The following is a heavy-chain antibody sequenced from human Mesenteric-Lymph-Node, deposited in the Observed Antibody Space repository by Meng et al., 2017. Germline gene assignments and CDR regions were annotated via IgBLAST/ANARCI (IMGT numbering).Heavy chain of an antibody. CDR3: ARRRVGDYYYGMDV. J-gene: IGHJ6*02. CDR2: INPKVGST. CDR1: GYTFTSYH. D-gene: IGHD1-26*01. V-gene: IGHV1-46*01. Sequence: ASVKVSCKASGYTFTSYHMHWVRQAPGQGLEWMGIINPKVGSTTYAQKFQGRVTMTRDTSTSTVYMELSSLRSDDTAVYYCARRRVGDYYYGMDVWGQGTTVTVSS.